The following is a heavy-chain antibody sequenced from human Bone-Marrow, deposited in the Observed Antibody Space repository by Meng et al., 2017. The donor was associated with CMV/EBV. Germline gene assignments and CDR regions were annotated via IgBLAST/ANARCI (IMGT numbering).Heavy chain of an antibody. V-gene: IGHV3-49*04. Sequence: GGSLRLSCTASGFTFGDYAMSWVRQAPGKGLEWVGFIRSKAYGGTTEYAASVKGRFTISRDDSKSIAYLQMNSLKSEDTAVYYCTRVYIAADGVAFDYWSQGALVTGSS. J-gene: IGHJ4*02. CDR1: GFTFGDYA. D-gene: IGHD6-13*01. CDR3: TRVYIAADGVAFDY. CDR2: IRSKAYGGTT.